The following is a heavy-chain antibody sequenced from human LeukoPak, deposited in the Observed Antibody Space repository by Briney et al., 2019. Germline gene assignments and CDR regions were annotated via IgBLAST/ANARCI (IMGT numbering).Heavy chain of an antibody. V-gene: IGHV1-69*13. Sequence: SVKVSCKASGGTFSSYAISWVRQAPGQGLEWMGGIIPVFGTANYAQKFQGRVTITADESTSTAYMELSGLRSEDTAVYYCASSSPTGTPVLFDYWGQGTLVTVSP. D-gene: IGHD1/OR15-1a*01. J-gene: IGHJ4*02. CDR3: ASSSPTGTPVLFDY. CDR1: GGTFSSYA. CDR2: IIPVFGTA.